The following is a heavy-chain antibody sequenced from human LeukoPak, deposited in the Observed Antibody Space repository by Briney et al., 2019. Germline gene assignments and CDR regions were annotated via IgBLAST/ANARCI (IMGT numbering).Heavy chain of an antibody. D-gene: IGHD2/OR15-2a*01. CDR2: ICCSGGST. Sequence: GGSLRLSCAASGVTFSSYAMSWVRQTPGEGLEWVSAICCSGGSTYYADSVKGRFTISRDNSKNTLYLQMNCLRAEETAVYYCAKDQRYYCGVTGGFAFDIWGQGTMVTVSS. J-gene: IGHJ3*02. CDR1: GVTFSSYA. V-gene: IGHV3-23*01. CDR3: AKDQRYYCGVTGGFAFDI.